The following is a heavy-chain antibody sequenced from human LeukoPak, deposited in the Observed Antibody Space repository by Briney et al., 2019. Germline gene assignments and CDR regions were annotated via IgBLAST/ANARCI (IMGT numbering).Heavy chain of an antibody. CDR1: GFTFSRFW. CDR2: INGDGSST. D-gene: IGHD2-15*01. V-gene: IGHV3-74*01. J-gene: IGHJ4*02. Sequence: PGGSLRLSCAASGFTFSRFWMHWVRQAPGKGLVWVSRINGDGSSTNYADSVKGRFTISRDNSKNTLYLQMNSLRAEDTAVYYCAKDEARYCSGGSCYYFDYWGQGTLVTVSS. CDR3: AKDEARYCSGGSCYYFDY.